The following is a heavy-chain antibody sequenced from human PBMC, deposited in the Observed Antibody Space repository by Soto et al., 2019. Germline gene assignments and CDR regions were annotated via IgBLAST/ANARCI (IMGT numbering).Heavy chain of an antibody. Sequence: QVQLVESGGGVVQPGRSLRLSCAASGFTFSSYGMHWVRQAPGKGLEWVAVISYDGSNKYYADSVKGRFTISRDNSKNTLYLQMNSLRAEDTAVYYCAKDRSPPPYSSTGCDYWGQGTLVTVSS. CDR1: GFTFSSYG. CDR3: AKDRSPPPYSSTGCDY. D-gene: IGHD6-13*01. V-gene: IGHV3-30*18. CDR2: ISYDGSNK. J-gene: IGHJ4*02.